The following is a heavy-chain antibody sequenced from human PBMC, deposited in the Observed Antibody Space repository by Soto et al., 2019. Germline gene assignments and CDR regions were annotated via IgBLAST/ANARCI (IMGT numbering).Heavy chain of an antibody. CDR1: GFTIRSYW. CDR3: AIDRISWDGRYFDLFDY. CDR2: INSDGSST. Sequence: GGSLRLSCAASGFTIRSYWMHWVRQAPGKGLVWVSRINSDGSSTNYADSVKGRFTISRDNAKNTLYLQMNSLRAEDTAVYYCAIDRISWDGRYFDLFDYWGQGTLVTVSS. D-gene: IGHD3-9*01. V-gene: IGHV3-74*01. J-gene: IGHJ4*02.